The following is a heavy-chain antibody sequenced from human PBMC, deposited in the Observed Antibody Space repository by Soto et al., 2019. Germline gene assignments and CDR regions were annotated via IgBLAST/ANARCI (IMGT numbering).Heavy chain of an antibody. J-gene: IGHJ4*02. CDR3: ARLLLGEGVDY. CDR2: IYYSGST. D-gene: IGHD3-16*01. Sequence: SETLSLTCTVSGGSISSYYWSWIRQPPGKGLEWIGYIYYSGSTNYNPSLKSRVTISVDTSKNQFSLKLSSVTAADTAVYYCARLLLGEGVDYWGQGTLVTVSS. V-gene: IGHV4-59*08. CDR1: GGSISSYY.